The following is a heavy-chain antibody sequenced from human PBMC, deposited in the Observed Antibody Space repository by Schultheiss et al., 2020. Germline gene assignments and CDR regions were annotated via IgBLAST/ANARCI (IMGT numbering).Heavy chain of an antibody. CDR2: IWYDGSNK. V-gene: IGHV3-33*01. D-gene: IGHD3-22*01. Sequence: GGSLRLSCAASGFTFSSYGMHWVRQAPGKGVEWVEVIWYDGSNKYYADSVKGRFTIYRDNSKNTLYLQMNSLRAEDTAVYYCARDLSSGYFDYWGQGTLVTVSS. J-gene: IGHJ4*02. CDR3: ARDLSSGYFDY. CDR1: GFTFSSYG.